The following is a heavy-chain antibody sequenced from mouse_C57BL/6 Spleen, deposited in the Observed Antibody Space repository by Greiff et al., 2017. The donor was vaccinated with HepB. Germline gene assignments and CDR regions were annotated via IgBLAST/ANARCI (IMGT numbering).Heavy chain of an antibody. CDR2: IYPGDGDT. Sequence: VQRVESGAELVKPGASVKISCKASGYAFSSYWMNWVKQRPGKGLEWIGQIYPGDGDTNYNGKFKGKATLTADKSSSTAYMQLSSLTSEDSAVYFCAREGGWDYAMDYWGQGTSVTVSS. V-gene: IGHV1-80*01. CDR1: GYAFSSYW. CDR3: AREGGWDYAMDY. D-gene: IGHD3-3*01. J-gene: IGHJ4*01.